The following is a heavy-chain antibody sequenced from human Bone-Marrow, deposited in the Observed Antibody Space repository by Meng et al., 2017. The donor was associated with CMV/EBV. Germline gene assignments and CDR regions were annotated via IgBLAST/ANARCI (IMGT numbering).Heavy chain of an antibody. J-gene: IGHJ5*02. D-gene: IGHD5-12*01. CDR2: IYYSGST. CDR1: GGSISSSSYY. Sequence: SETLSLTCTVSGGSISSSSYYWGWIRQPPGKGLEWIGSIYYSGSTNYNPSLKSRVTISVDTSKNQFSLKLSSVTAADTAVYYCARGIGGYSGYSYWFDPWGQGTLVTVSS. V-gene: IGHV4-39*07. CDR3: ARGIGGYSGYSYWFDP.